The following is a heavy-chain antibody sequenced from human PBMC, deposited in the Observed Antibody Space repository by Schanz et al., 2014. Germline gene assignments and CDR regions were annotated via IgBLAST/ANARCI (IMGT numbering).Heavy chain of an antibody. D-gene: IGHD3-22*01. CDR2: TSNDGSFT. J-gene: IGHJ4*02. V-gene: IGHV3-74*01. Sequence: EVRLVESGGGLVQPGGSMRLSCAASGFTFRNNWMHWFRQGPGKGLSWVSRTSNDGSFTTFADSVKGRFTISRDNAKNTLYLQMSSLRAEDTAVYYCAKVWGSDYFYPFDYWGQGTLVTVSS. CDR3: AKVWGSDYFYPFDY. CDR1: GFTFRNNW.